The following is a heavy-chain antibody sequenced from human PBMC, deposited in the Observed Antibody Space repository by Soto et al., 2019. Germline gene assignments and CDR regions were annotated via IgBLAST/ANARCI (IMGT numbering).Heavy chain of an antibody. CDR1: SGSISSGGYY. CDR2: IYYSGST. J-gene: IGHJ3*02. Sequence: QVQLQESGPGLVKPSQTLSLTCTVSSGSISSGGYYWSWIRQHPGKGLEWIGYIYYSGSTYYNPSLKSRVTISVDTSKNQFSLKLSSVTAADTAVYYCARTTYNWKPKPGGAFDIWGQGTMVTVSS. V-gene: IGHV4-31*03. CDR3: ARTTYNWKPKPGGAFDI. D-gene: IGHD1-20*01.